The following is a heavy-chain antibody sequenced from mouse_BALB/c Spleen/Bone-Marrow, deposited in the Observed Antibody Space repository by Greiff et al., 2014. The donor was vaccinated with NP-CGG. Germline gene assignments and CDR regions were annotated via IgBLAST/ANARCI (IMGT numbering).Heavy chain of an antibody. CDR3: TSYKYGWYFDV. V-gene: IGHV14-3*02. J-gene: IGHJ1*01. Sequence: VQLQQSGAELVKPGASVRLSCTASGFNIKDTYMHWVKQRPEQGLEWIGRIDPANGNTKYDPKFQGKATITADTSSNTAYVQLSSLTSEDTAVYYCTSYKYGWYFDVWGAGTTVTVSS. CDR1: GFNIKDTY. CDR2: IDPANGNT. D-gene: IGHD2-14*01.